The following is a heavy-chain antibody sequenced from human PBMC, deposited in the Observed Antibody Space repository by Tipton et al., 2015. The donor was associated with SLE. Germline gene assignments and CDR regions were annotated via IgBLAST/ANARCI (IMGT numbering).Heavy chain of an antibody. V-gene: IGHV3-7*01. CDR2: IKQDGSEK. J-gene: IGHJ6*02. CDR1: GFTFSAFW. CDR3: ARGSSLSRPYYYGMDV. Sequence: SLRLSCAASGFTFSAFWMTWVRRAPGKGLEWVANIKQDGSEKYYVDSVKGRFTISRDNAKNSLFLQMNSLRAEDTAVYYCARGSSLSRPYYYGMDVWGQGTTVTVSS. D-gene: IGHD6-13*01.